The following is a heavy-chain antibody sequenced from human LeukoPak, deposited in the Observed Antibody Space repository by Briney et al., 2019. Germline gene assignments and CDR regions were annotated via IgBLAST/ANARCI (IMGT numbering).Heavy chain of an antibody. CDR1: GFTFRKYW. Sequence: GGSLRLSCVASGFTFRKYWMSWVRQAPGKGLEWVANIKLDGSEKNYVDSVKGRFTISRDNTKNSLYLQMNSLRAEDTAVYYCARYTHSSGFDYWGQGTLVTVSS. V-gene: IGHV3-7*03. J-gene: IGHJ4*02. D-gene: IGHD6-19*01. CDR2: IKLDGSEK. CDR3: ARYTHSSGFDY.